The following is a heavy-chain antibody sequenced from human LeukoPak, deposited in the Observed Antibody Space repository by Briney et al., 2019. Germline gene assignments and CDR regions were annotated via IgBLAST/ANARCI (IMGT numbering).Heavy chain of an antibody. CDR2: IYTSGST. J-gene: IGHJ6*02. D-gene: IGHD6-13*01. V-gene: IGHV4-61*02. Sequence: SQTLSLTCTVSGGSISSGSYYWSWIRQPAGKGLEWIGRIYTSGSTNYNPSLKSRVTISVDTSKNQFSLKLSSVTAADTAVYDCARDTAAATYYYYGMDVWGQGTTVTVSS. CDR3: ARDTAAATYYYYGMDV. CDR1: GGSISSGSYY.